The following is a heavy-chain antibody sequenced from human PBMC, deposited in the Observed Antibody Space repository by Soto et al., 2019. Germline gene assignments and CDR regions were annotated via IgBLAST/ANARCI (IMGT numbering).Heavy chain of an antibody. CDR3: ANSEGSICLCDN. D-gene: IGHD2-15*01. V-gene: IGHV2-5*02. CDR1: GFSLTSPGLT. J-gene: IGHJ4*02. Sequence: QVTFKESGPTVVKPRQTLTLTCTFSGFSLTSPGLTVGWIRQPPGKALEWLALIYWDDDKRYNPSLSGRLSISKDSSKNRVVLTPTSVDPGDTGTYNCANSEGSICLCDNWGQGTLVTVSS. CDR2: IYWDDDK.